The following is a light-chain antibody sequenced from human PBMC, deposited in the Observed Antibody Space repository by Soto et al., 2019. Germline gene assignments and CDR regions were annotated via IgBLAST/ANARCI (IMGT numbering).Light chain of an antibody. J-gene: IGKJ1*01. V-gene: IGKV3-20*01. CDR3: QQYGSSPGT. CDR2: GAS. Sequence: EIVLTQSPGTLSLSPGERATLSCRASQSVSSSYLAWYQQKRGKAPRLLIYGASSWATGIPDRFSGSGSGTDFTLTISRLEPEDFAVYYCQQYGSSPGTFGQGTKVEIK. CDR1: QSVSSSY.